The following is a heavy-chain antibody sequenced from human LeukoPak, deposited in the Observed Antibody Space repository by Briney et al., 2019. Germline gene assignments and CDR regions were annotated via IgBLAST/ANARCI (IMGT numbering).Heavy chain of an antibody. CDR3: AKAIYCSSTSCYWASEYYFDY. D-gene: IGHD2-2*01. CDR1: GFTFSDYW. Sequence: AGGSLRLSCAASGFTFSDYWMSWVHQAPGKGLEWVSAISGSGGSTYYADSVKGRFTISRDNSKNTLYLQMNSLRAEDTAVYYCAKAIYCSSTSCYWASEYYFDYWGQGTLVTVSS. J-gene: IGHJ4*02. V-gene: IGHV3-23*01. CDR2: ISGSGGST.